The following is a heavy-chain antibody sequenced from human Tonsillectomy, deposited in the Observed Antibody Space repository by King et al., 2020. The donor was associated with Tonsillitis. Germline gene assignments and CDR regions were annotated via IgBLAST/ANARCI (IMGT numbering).Heavy chain of an antibody. D-gene: IGHD3-16*01. J-gene: IGHJ6*02. V-gene: IGHV1-2*02. Sequence: VQLVESAAEVKKPGASVRISCKASKSAFSGQYIHWVRQAPGQGLEWMGCITPNSGDTNYAQKFRGRVTLTRDTSISTAYMVMSGLTSGDTAVYYCANFATPWEYDYFEYQNDAGVGNYNHYTLDVWGQGTTIIVSS. CDR1: KSAFSGQY. CDR3: ANFATPWEYDYFEYQNDAGVGNYNHYTLDV. CDR2: ITPNSGDT.